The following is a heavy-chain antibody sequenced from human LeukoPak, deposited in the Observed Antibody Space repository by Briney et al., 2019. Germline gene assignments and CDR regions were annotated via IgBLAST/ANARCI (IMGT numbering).Heavy chain of an antibody. CDR1: GGTFSSYA. V-gene: IGHV1-69*04. Sequence: ASVKVSCKASGGTFSSYAISWVRQAPGQGLEWMGRIIPIFGIANYAQKFQGRVTITADKSTSTAYMELSSLRSEDTAVYYCAREGRGSGDIVVVPAAIWFDPWGQGTLVTVSS. D-gene: IGHD2-2*01. CDR2: IIPIFGIA. J-gene: IGHJ5*02. CDR3: AREGRGSGDIVVVPAAIWFDP.